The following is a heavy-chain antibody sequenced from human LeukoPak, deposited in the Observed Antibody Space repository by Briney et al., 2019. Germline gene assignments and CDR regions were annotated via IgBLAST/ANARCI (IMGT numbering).Heavy chain of an antibody. CDR3: ARRSAAKDAFDI. D-gene: IGHD6-25*01. Sequence: GGSLRPSCAASGFTFSSYSMNWVRQAPGKGLVWVSRINSDGSSTSYADFVKGRFTISRDNAKNTLYLQMNSLRAEDTAVYYCARRSAAKDAFDIWGQGTMVTVSS. V-gene: IGHV3-74*01. CDR2: INSDGSST. J-gene: IGHJ3*02. CDR1: GFTFSSYS.